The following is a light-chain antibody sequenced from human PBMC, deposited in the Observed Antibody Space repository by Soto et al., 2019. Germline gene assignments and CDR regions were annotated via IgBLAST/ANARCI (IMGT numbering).Light chain of an antibody. Sequence: EIVLTQSPGTLSLSPGERATLSCRASQSVSGSYLAWYQQKPGQAPRVLIYGASSKATGIPDRFSGSASGTDFTLTISRLEAEDFAVYYCQQYGSSPRTFGQGTKVEI. V-gene: IGKV3-20*01. CDR2: GAS. CDR1: QSVSGSY. J-gene: IGKJ1*01. CDR3: QQYGSSPRT.